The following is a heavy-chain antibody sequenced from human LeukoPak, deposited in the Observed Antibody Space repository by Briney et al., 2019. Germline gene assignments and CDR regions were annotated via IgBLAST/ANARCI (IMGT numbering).Heavy chain of an antibody. Sequence: PGGSLRLSCVASGFTFGDYAMSWFRQAPGKGLEWVGFIRSKAYGGTTEYAASVKGRFTISRDDSKSIAYLQMNSLKTEDTAVYYCTRVRDSSGYNFDYWGQGTLVTVSS. CDR3: TRVRDSSGYNFDY. CDR2: IRSKAYGGTT. J-gene: IGHJ4*02. CDR1: GFTFGDYA. D-gene: IGHD3-22*01. V-gene: IGHV3-49*03.